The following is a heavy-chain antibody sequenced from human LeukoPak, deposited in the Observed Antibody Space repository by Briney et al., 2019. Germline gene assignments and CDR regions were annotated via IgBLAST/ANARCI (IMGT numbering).Heavy chain of an antibody. D-gene: IGHD3-3*01. J-gene: IGHJ5*02. Sequence: RASVKVSCKASGYTFTSYDINWVRQATGQGLEWMGWMNPNSGNTGYAQKFQGRVTMTRNTSISTAYMELSSLRSEDTAVYYCAGAIFPYGWFDPWGQGTLVTVSS. CDR3: AGAIFPYGWFDP. CDR1: GYTFTSYD. V-gene: IGHV1-8*01. CDR2: MNPNSGNT.